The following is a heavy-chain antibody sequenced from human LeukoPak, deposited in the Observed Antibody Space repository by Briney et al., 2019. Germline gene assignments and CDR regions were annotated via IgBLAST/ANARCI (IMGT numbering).Heavy chain of an antibody. CDR3: ARDDRLWGGNPNMDV. J-gene: IGHJ6*03. V-gene: IGHV1-69*05. Sequence: SVKASCKASGGTFSSYAISWVRQAPGQGLEWMGRIIPIFGPANYPQNFQGRVTISTDKSTTTVYMELSSLRFDDTAVYYCARDDRLWGGNPNMDVWGKGTTVTVS. D-gene: IGHD4-23*01. CDR1: GGTFSSYA. CDR2: IIPIFGPA.